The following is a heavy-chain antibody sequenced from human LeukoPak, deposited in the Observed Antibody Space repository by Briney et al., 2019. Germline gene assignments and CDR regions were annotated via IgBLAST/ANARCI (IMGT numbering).Heavy chain of an antibody. J-gene: IGHJ1*01. CDR2: ISGSSGIT. V-gene: IGHV3-21*01. CDR1: GFTFSSFP. Sequence: RGSPRLSCAASGFTFSSFPMNWVRQAPGKGLEWVSAISGSSGITHYADSVKGRFTISRDNANNSLYLQMNSLRAEDTAVYYCARDKSASYVGYFQHWGQGTLVTVSS. D-gene: IGHD2-8*01. CDR3: ARDKSASYVGYFQH.